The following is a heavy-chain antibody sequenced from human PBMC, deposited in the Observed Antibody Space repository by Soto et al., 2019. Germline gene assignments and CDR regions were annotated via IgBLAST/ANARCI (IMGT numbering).Heavy chain of an antibody. CDR1: GSSVSSGSYY. CDR3: ARGITIFGVTFDP. D-gene: IGHD3-3*01. Sequence: QVQLQESGPGLVKPSETLSLTCTVSGSSVSSGSYYWSWIRQPPGKGLEWIGYIYYSGSTNYNPSLKSRVTISVDTSKNQFSLKLSSVTAADTAVYYCARGITIFGVTFDPWGQGTLVTVSS. CDR2: IYYSGST. J-gene: IGHJ5*02. V-gene: IGHV4-61*01.